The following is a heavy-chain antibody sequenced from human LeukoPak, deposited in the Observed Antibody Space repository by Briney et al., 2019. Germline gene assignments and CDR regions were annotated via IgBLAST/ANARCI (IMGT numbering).Heavy chain of an antibody. CDR3: ARVRYRAYVPRYFFDY. CDR1: GGSINRYY. V-gene: IGHV4-59*08. Sequence: SSETLSLTCTVSGGSINRYYWSWIRQPPGKGLEWIGYIYYSGNTNYNPSLKSRVTISVDTSQNQFSLNLSFVTAADTAVYYCARVRYRAYVPRYFFDYWGQGTLVTVSS. CDR2: IYYSGNT. J-gene: IGHJ4*02. D-gene: IGHD5-12*01.